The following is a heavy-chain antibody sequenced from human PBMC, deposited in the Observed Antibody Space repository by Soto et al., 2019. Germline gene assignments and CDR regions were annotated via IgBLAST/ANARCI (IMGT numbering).Heavy chain of an antibody. D-gene: IGHD3-10*01. CDR3: ARISVSLLVLIGGSRSVYGMDV. CDR2: INAGNGNT. V-gene: IGHV1-3*01. CDR1: GYTFTSYA. J-gene: IGHJ6*02. Sequence: QVQLVQSGAEVKKPGASVKVSCKASGYTFTSYAMHWVRQAPGQRLEWMGWINAGNGNTKYSQKFQGRVTITRDTTASRADMELSSRRAEDTAVYFCARISVSLLVLIGGSRSVYGMDVWGQGSTVAVSS.